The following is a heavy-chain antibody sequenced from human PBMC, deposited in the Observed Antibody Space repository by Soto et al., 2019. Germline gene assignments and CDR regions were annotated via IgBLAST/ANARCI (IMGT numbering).Heavy chain of an antibody. CDR2: TGNRANNYPT. D-gene: IGHD1-26*01. J-gene: IGHJ3*01. CDR1: GFTLSDHY. CDR3: TTPRGTGSYSAFDV. V-gene: IGHV3-72*01. Sequence: VQLVESGGGLVQPGGSLRLSCAVSGFTLSDHYMDWVRQAPGKGLEWIGRTGNRANNYPTEYAASVAGRFTVSRDDSNSSLYLQMYSLRSDDKAVYFCTTPRGTGSYSAFDVWGQGTTVTVSS.